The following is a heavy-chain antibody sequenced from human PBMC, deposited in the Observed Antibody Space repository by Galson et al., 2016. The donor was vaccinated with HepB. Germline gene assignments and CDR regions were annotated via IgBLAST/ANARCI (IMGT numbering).Heavy chain of an antibody. CDR1: GFTFSGSA. CDR3: TSLTIFGVVTNY. V-gene: IGHV3-73*01. CDR2: IRSKANNYAT. D-gene: IGHD3-3*01. J-gene: IGHJ4*02. Sequence: SLRLSCAASGFTFSGSAMHWVRQASGKGLEWVGRIRSKANNYATAYAASVKGRFTISRDDSKNTAYLQMNGLKTEDTAVYYCTSLTIFGVVTNYWGQGTLVTVSS.